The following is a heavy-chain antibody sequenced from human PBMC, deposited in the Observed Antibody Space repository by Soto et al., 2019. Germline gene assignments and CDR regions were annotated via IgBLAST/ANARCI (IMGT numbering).Heavy chain of an antibody. CDR1: GFTFDDNA. V-gene: IGHV3-9*01. D-gene: IGHD3-16*01. CDR2: INLKSDI. CDR3: AISQDRGGRTTFIY. Sequence: PGGSLRLSCAVSGFTFDDNAMHWVRQAPEKGLEWVSGINLKSDIGYADSVKGRFTISRANAENSLYLQMNSLRAEDTALYYCAISQDRGGRTTFIYWGQGTQVTVSS. J-gene: IGHJ4*02.